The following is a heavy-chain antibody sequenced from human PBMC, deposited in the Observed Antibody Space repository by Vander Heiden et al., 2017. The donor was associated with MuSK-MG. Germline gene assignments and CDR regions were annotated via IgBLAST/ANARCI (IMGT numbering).Heavy chain of an antibody. CDR3: AREHYYDSSGYYTEAFDI. Sequence: QVQLQQWGAGLLKPSETLSLTCAVYGGSFSGYYWSWIRQPPGKGLEWIGEINHSGSTNYNPSLKRRVTISVDTSKNQFSLKLSSVTAADTAVYYCAREHYYDSSGYYTEAFDIWGQGTMVTVSS. D-gene: IGHD3-22*01. CDR2: INHSGST. CDR1: GGSFSGYY. V-gene: IGHV4-34*01. J-gene: IGHJ3*02.